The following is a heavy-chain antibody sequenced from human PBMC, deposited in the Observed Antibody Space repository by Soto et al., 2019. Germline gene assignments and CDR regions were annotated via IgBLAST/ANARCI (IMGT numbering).Heavy chain of an antibody. Sequence: QVQLVQSGAEVKKPGSSVTVSCKASGGTFSSYTISWVRQAPGQGLEWMGGIIPIFGTANYAQKFQGRVTIPAYESTSTAYIELSSLRSEDTAVYYCARGNHRWLQLWYFDLWGRGTLVTVSS. J-gene: IGHJ2*01. CDR1: GGTFSSYT. CDR3: ARGNHRWLQLWYFDL. CDR2: IIPIFGTA. D-gene: IGHD5-12*01. V-gene: IGHV1-69*12.